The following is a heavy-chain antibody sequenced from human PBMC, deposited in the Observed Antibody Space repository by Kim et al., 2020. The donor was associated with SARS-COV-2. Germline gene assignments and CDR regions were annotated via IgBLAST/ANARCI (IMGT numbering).Heavy chain of an antibody. CDR2: ISSSGSTI. J-gene: IGHJ3*02. CDR3: ARDRRGYCSGGSCYSYAFDI. D-gene: IGHD2-15*01. CDR1: GFTFSDYY. V-gene: IGHV3-11*01. Sequence: GGSLRLSCAASGFTFSDYYMSWIRQAPGKGLEWVSYISSSGSTIYYADSVKGRFTISRDNAKNSLYLQMNSLRAEDTAVYYCARDRRGYCSGGSCYSYAFDIWGQGTMVTVSS.